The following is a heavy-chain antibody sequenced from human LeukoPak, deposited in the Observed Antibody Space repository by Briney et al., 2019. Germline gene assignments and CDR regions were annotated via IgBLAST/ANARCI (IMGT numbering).Heavy chain of an antibody. CDR1: GYTFTSYA. Sequence: ASVKVCCKASGYTFTSYAMNWVRQAPGQGLEWMGWINTNTGNPTYAQGFTGRFVFSLDTSVSTAYLQISSLKAEDTAVYYCASPCPGTAMARGRDVWGQGTTVTVSS. J-gene: IGHJ6*02. CDR2: INTNTGNP. D-gene: IGHD5-18*01. V-gene: IGHV7-4-1*02. CDR3: ASPCPGTAMARGRDV.